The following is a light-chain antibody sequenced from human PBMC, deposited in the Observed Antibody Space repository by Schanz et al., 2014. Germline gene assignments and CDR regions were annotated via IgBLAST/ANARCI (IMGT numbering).Light chain of an antibody. V-gene: IGKV3-20*01. CDR1: VSVSSNY. CDR3: QQYGGSRT. J-gene: IGKJ1*01. Sequence: EIVLTQSPGTLSLSPGERATLSCRASVSVSSNYLAWYQQKPGQAPRLLIYAASRRAPGIPDRFSGSGSGTDFTLTISRLEPEDFAVYYCQQYGGSRTFGQGTKVEIK. CDR2: AAS.